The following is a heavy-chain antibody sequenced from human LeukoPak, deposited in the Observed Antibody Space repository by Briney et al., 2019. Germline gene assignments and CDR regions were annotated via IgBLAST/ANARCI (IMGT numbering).Heavy chain of an antibody. Sequence: XXXXMSWVRQAXGXXLEWVSAISGSGGSTYYADSVKGRFTISRDNSKNTLYLQMNSLRAEDTAVYYCAKVRQWLASYWGQGTLVTVSS. CDR2: ISGSGGST. D-gene: IGHD6-19*01. CDR1: XXXX. V-gene: IGHV3-23*01. J-gene: IGHJ4*02. CDR3: AKVRQWLASY.